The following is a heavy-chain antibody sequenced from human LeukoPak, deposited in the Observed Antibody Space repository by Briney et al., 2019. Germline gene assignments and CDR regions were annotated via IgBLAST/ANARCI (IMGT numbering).Heavy chain of an antibody. CDR1: GVSIISSNYY. D-gene: IGHD6-13*01. CDR3: ARRLGSSADGILKYYFYY. Sequence: PSETLSLTCTVSGVSIISSNYYWGWFRQPPGKGLQWIASVFYTGTTRHNPSLKSRVTISVDTSKNEFSLSLSSVTAEDTAMYYCARRLGSSADGILKYYFYYWGQGTLCTVSS. CDR2: VFYTGTT. J-gene: IGHJ4*02. V-gene: IGHV4-39*01.